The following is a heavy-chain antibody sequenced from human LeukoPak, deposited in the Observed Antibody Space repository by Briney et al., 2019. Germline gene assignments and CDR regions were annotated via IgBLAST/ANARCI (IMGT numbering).Heavy chain of an antibody. J-gene: IGHJ4*02. V-gene: IGHV1-18*01. D-gene: IGHD3-10*01. CDR3: ARVFAGGFGELLPIIDY. CDR2: ISAYNGNT. Sequence: GASVKVSCKASGYTFTSYGISWVRQAPGQGLEWMGWISAYNGNTNYAQKLQGRVTMTTDTSTSTAYMELRSLRSDDTAVYYCARVFAGGFGELLPIIDYWGQGTLVTVSS. CDR1: GYTFTSYG.